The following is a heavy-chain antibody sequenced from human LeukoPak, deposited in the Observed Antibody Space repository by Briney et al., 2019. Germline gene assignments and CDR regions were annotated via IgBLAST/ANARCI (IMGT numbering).Heavy chain of an antibody. V-gene: IGHV4-59*01. Sequence: SGTLSLTCPGFGGSISSYFWSWIRQPPGEGLGWVGDIYYSGSTNYNPSLKSRVTISVDTSKNQFSLKLSSVTAADTAVYYCARGRYDFWSGYYTAYYGMDVWGQGTPVTVSS. CDR3: ARGRYDFWSGYYTAYYGMDV. D-gene: IGHD3-3*01. J-gene: IGHJ6*02. CDR2: IYYSGST. CDR1: GGSISSYF.